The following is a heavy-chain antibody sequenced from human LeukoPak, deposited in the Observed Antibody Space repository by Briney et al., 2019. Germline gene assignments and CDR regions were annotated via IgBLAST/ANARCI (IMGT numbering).Heavy chain of an antibody. J-gene: IGHJ4*02. D-gene: IGHD6-19*01. CDR3: ARDRPGITVAGALDY. V-gene: IGHV3-30*04. Sequence: GRSLRLSCAASGFTFSNHVMHWVRRAPGKGLEWVAVISSDGNNKYYADSVQGRFTIARDNSKNTLYLQMNSLRAEDTAVYYCARDRPGITVAGALDYWGQGTLVTVSS. CDR1: GFTFSNHV. CDR2: ISSDGNNK.